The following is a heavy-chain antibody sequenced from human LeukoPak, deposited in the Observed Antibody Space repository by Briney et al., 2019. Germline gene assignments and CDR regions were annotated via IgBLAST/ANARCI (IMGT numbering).Heavy chain of an antibody. Sequence: EASVKVSCKASGYTFTGYYTHWVRQAPGQGLEWMGWINPNSGGTNYAQKFQGRVTMTRDTSISTAYMELSRLRSDDTAVYYCARDAALSDFDYWGQGTLVTVSS. V-gene: IGHV1-2*02. CDR3: ARDAALSDFDY. D-gene: IGHD3-16*02. CDR2: INPNSGGT. J-gene: IGHJ4*02. CDR1: GYTFTGYY.